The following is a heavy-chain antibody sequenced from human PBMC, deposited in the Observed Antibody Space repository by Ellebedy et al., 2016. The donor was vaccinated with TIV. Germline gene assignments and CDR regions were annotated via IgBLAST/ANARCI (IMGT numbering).Heavy chain of an antibody. CDR2: IYYSGST. Sequence: SETLSLTCTVSGGSMTRSSYYWAWIRQPPGKGLEWIGSIYYSGSTDYNPSLKSRVTISADTSKNQFSLRLSSVTAADTAVYYCARWFGELLYVRWFDPWGQGTLVTVSS. D-gene: IGHD3-10*01. CDR3: ARWFGELLYVRWFDP. V-gene: IGHV4-39*01. CDR1: GGSMTRSSYY. J-gene: IGHJ5*02.